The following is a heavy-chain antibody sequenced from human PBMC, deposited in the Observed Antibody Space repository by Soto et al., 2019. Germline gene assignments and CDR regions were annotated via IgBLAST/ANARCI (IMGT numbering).Heavy chain of an antibody. CDR1: GFTFTRYA. J-gene: IGHJ4*02. CDR3: ARETGSTPNFDY. D-gene: IGHD4-17*01. Sequence: ASVKVSCKASGFTFTRYAIHWVRQAPGQRLEWMGWINAGSGYATYSQNYQGRVTFTRDASASTAYMELSSLRFEDTAVYYCARETGSTPNFDYWGQGALVTVSS. V-gene: IGHV1-3*01. CDR2: INAGSGYA.